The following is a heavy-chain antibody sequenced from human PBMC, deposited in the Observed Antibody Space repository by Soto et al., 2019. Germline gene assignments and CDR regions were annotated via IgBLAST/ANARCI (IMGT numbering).Heavy chain of an antibody. CDR2: IWYDGSNK. D-gene: IGHD3-16*01. CDR1: RFTLSSFG. Sequence: PWGSLRLSCAASRFTLSSFGIHCVRQAAWKGLEWVAVIWYDGSNKYYADSVKGRFTISRDNSKNTLYLQMNSLRGEDTAVYYCARDPGKWGRSYYGMDVWGQGTTVTVSS. CDR3: ARDPGKWGRSYYGMDV. V-gene: IGHV3-33*01. J-gene: IGHJ6*02.